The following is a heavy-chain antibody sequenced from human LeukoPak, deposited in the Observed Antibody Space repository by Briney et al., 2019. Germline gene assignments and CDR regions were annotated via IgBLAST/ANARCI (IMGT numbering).Heavy chain of an antibody. J-gene: IGHJ4*02. CDR3: ARAFPAPSYSSSGDY. D-gene: IGHD6-6*01. Sequence: QPGGSLRLSCAASGFTFSSYAMHWVRQAPGKGLEYVSAISSNGGSTYYANSVKGRFTISRDNSKNTLYLQMGSLRAEDMAVYYCARAFPAPSYSSSGDYWGQGTLVTVSS. V-gene: IGHV3-64*01. CDR2: ISSNGGST. CDR1: GFTFSSYA.